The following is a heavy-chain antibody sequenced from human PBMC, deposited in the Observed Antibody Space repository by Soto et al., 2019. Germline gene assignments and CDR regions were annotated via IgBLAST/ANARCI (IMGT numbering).Heavy chain of an antibody. Sequence: SQTLSLTYTVSDGYIGSSGSYWGWIRKPPGKGLEWVGSIYYLGSTYYNPSLESRVTISVDTSKNQFSLKLSSVTAADTAVYYCARSSGDHDAFDIWGQGTMVTVSS. CDR2: IYYLGST. J-gene: IGHJ3*02. CDR3: ARSSGDHDAFDI. D-gene: IGHD2-15*01. V-gene: IGHV4-31*03. CDR1: DGYIGSSGSY.